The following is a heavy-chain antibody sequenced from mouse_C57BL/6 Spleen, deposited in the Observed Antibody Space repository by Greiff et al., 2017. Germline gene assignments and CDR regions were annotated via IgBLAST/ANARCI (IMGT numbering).Heavy chain of an antibody. V-gene: IGHV1-82*01. D-gene: IGHD4-1*01. CDR1: GYAFSSSW. J-gene: IGHJ2*01. Sequence: QVQLQQSGPELVKPGASVKISCKASGYAFSSSWMNWVKQRPGQGLEWIGRIYPGGGDTNYNGKFKGKATLTADKSSSTAYMQLSSLTSEDSAVYYCARGGKLGRFDYWGQGTTLTVSA. CDR2: IYPGGGDT. CDR3: ARGGKLGRFDY.